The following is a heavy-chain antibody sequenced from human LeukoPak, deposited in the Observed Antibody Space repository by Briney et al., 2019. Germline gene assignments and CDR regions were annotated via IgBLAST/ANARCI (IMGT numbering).Heavy chain of an antibody. CDR1: GGSISSYY. D-gene: IGHD6-13*01. J-gene: IGHJ5*02. V-gene: IGHV4-59*01. CDR2: IYYSGST. CDR3: ARERAAAGIVRWFDP. Sequence: SDTLSLTCTVSGGSISSYYWSWIRQPPGKGLEWIGYIYYSGSTNYNPSLKSRVTISVDTSKNQFSLKLSSVTAADTAVYYCARERAAAGIVRWFDPWGQGTLVTVSS.